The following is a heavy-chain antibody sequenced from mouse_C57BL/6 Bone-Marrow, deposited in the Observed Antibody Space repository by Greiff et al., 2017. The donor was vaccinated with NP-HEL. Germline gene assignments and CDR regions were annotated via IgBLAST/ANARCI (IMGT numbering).Heavy chain of an antibody. Sequence: VQLQQSGAELVRPGTSVKVSCKASGYAFTNYLIEWVKQRPGQGLEWIGVINPGSGGTNYNEKFKGKATLTADKSSSTAYMQLSSLTSEDSAVYFCATILLSMDYWGQGTSVTVAS. V-gene: IGHV1-54*01. CDR2: INPGSGGT. CDR3: ATILLSMDY. CDR1: GYAFTNYL. J-gene: IGHJ4*01. D-gene: IGHD1-1*02.